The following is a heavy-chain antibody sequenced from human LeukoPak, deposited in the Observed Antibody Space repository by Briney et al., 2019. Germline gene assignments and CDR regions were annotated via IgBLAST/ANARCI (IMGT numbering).Heavy chain of an antibody. CDR2: VYYTGST. CDR3: ARHSGPGSLSRPFDP. CDR1: GASVTSGGFY. V-gene: IGHV4-39*01. Sequence: SETLSLTCSVSGASVTSGGFYWGWLRQPPGKGPEWIATVYYTGSTYYNPSLKSRVTISIDTSKNQFSLRLTSVTATDTAIYHCARHSGPGSLSRPFDPWGQGTLVTVSS. J-gene: IGHJ5*02. D-gene: IGHD3-10*01.